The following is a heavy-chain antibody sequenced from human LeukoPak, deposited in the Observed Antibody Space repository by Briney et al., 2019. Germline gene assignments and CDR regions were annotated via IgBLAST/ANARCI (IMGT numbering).Heavy chain of an antibody. CDR1: GGSISSYY. Sequence: PSETLSLTCTVSGGSISSYYWSWIRQPPGKGLEWIGYIYYSGSTNYNPSLKSRVTISVDTSKNQFSLKLSSVTAADTAVYYCAREHGSGSYHYFDYWGQGTLVTVSS. CDR2: IYYSGST. D-gene: IGHD3-10*01. V-gene: IGHV4-59*01. CDR3: AREHGSGSYHYFDY. J-gene: IGHJ4*02.